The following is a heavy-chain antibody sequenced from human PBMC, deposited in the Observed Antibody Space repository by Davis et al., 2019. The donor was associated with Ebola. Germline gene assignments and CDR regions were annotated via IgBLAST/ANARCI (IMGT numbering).Heavy chain of an antibody. CDR2: IYYRGTT. J-gene: IGHJ4*02. CDR1: GGSISSNNYY. V-gene: IGHV4-39*07. Sequence: SETLSLTCTVSGGSISSNNYYWGWIRQPPGKGLEWLGSIYYRGTTYYTPSLKSRVTISVDTSKNQFSLKLTSVTATDTAMYYCARDFVYWGQGTLVAVSS. CDR3: ARDFVY.